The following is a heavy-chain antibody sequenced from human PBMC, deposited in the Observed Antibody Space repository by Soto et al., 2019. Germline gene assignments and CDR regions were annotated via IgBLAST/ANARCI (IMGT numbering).Heavy chain of an antibody. J-gene: IGHJ6*02. Sequence: SVKVSCEASGGTFSSYAISWVRDAPGQGLEWVGGIIPIFGTANYAQKFQGRVTITADESTSTAYMELSSLRSEDTAVYYCARDLEQQLVLGGYYYYYGMDVWGQGTTVTVSS. D-gene: IGHD6-13*01. CDR3: ARDLEQQLVLGGYYYYYGMDV. V-gene: IGHV1-69*13. CDR2: IIPIFGTA. CDR1: GGTFSSYA.